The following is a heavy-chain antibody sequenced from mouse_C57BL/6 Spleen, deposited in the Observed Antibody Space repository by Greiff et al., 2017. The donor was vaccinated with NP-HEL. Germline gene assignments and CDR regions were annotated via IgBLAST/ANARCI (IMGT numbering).Heavy chain of an antibody. CDR2: IDPETGGT. J-gene: IGHJ3*01. CDR3: TREKRTAQAPFAY. CDR1: GYTFTDYE. D-gene: IGHD3-2*02. Sequence: QVQLQQPGAELVKPGASVKLSCKASGYTFTDYEMHWVKQTPVHGLEWIGAIDPETGGTAYNQKFKGKAILTADKSSSTAYMELRSLTSEDSAVYYCTREKRTAQAPFAYWGQGTLVTVSA. V-gene: IGHV1-15*01.